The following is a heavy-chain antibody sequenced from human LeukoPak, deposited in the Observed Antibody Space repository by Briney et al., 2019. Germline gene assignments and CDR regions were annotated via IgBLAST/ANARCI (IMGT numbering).Heavy chain of an antibody. Sequence: ASVTVSYKASGYTFTSYYMHWVRQAPGQGLEGMGVINPSGGSTSYAQKFQGRVTMTRDMSTSTVYMELSSLRSEDTAVYYCARGGDHVDYSTDNWFDPWGQGTLVTVSS. J-gene: IGHJ5*02. CDR1: GYTFTSYY. D-gene: IGHD4-11*01. CDR2: INPSGGST. CDR3: ARGGDHVDYSTDNWFDP. V-gene: IGHV1-46*01.